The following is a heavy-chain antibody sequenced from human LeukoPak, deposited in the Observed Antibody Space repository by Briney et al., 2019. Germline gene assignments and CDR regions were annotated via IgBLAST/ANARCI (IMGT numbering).Heavy chain of an antibody. CDR1: GGSFSGYY. J-gene: IGHJ5*02. V-gene: IGHV4-34*01. CDR3: ARRVRNWFDP. Sequence: SETLSLTCAVYGGSFSGYYWSWIRQPPGKGLEWIGEINHSGSTNYNPSLKSRVTISVDTSKNQFSLKLSSVTAADTAVYYCARRVRNWFDPWGQGTLVTVSS. D-gene: IGHD2-2*01. CDR2: INHSGST.